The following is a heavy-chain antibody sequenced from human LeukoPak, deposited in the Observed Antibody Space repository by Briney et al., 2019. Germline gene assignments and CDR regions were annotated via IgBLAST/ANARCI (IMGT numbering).Heavy chain of an antibody. V-gene: IGHV3-23*01. Sequence: GGSLRLPCAASGFTLSIYAMSWVRQAPGKGLEWVSDTSSSDAGTYYADSVRGRFTISRDNYKNTLYLQMNSLRAEDAAVYYWAKAPVTSCRGVYCSPSDYSGEGTLVTVSS. D-gene: IGHD2-15*01. CDR1: GFTLSIYA. J-gene: IGHJ4*02. CDR3: AKAPVTSCRGVYCSPSDY. CDR2: TSSSDAGT.